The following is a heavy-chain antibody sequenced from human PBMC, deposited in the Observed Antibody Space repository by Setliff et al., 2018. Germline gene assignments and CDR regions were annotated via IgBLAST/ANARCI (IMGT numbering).Heavy chain of an antibody. D-gene: IGHD2-8*02. Sequence: SETLSLTCAVYGGSFSGYYGSWIRQPPGKGLEWMGEINHSGSTNYNPSLKSRVTISVDKSKNHFSRKLSSVTAADTALYYCTVSNTGSSKDHYWGRGTPVAVSS. CDR3: TVSNTGSSKDHY. CDR1: GGSFSGYY. CDR2: INHSGST. J-gene: IGHJ4*02. V-gene: IGHV4-34*01.